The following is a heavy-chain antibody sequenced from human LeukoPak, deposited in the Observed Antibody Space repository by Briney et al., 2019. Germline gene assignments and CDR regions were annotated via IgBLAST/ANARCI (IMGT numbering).Heavy chain of an antibody. D-gene: IGHD2/OR15-2a*01. CDR1: GFAFSSYW. J-gene: IGHJ4*02. Sequence: GGSLRLSCAASGFAFSSYWMTWVRQAPGKCLEWVANIKPDGSGKNYVDSVKGRFTISRDNAKNSLYLQMRGLRVEDTAVYYCSSQPAVLGLDCWGQGALVTVSS. CDR3: SSQPAVLGLDC. CDR2: IKPDGSGK. V-gene: IGHV3-7*01.